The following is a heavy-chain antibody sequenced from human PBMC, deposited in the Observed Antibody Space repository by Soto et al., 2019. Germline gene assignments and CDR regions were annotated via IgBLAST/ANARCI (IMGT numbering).Heavy chain of an antibody. Sequence: SETLSLTCTVSGDSIDNYYWTWIRQPPGKGLEWIRYIYDSVSTSYNPPLKSRLTISVDTSKNQFSLKLKSVTAADTAVYYCARGTKYYYQGMDVWGQGTTVTVSS. CDR3: ARGTKYYYQGMDV. J-gene: IGHJ6*02. CDR2: IYDSVST. V-gene: IGHV4-59*01. CDR1: GDSIDNYY.